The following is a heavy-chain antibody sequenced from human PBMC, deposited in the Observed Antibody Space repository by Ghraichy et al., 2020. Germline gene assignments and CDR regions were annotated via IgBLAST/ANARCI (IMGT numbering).Heavy chain of an antibody. CDR2: IYYSGST. Sequence: SQTLSLTCTVSGGSISSYYWSWIRQPPGKGLEWIGYIYYSGSTNYNPSLKSRVTISVDTSKNQFSLKLSSVTAADTAVYYCAKVAVAGTHFDYWGQGTLVTVSS. J-gene: IGHJ4*02. V-gene: IGHV4-59*01. CDR1: GGSISSYY. D-gene: IGHD6-19*01. CDR3: AKVAVAGTHFDY.